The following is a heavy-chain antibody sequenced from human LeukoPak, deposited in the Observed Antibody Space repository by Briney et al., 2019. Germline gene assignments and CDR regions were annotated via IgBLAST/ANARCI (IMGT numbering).Heavy chain of an antibody. Sequence: PSETLSLTCTVSGGSISSGSYYWSWIRQPAGKGLEWIGRIYTSGSTNYNPSLKSRVTISVDTSKNQFSLKLSSVTAADTAVHYCARDGWAPYCGGDCLTRSAEEGEYFQHWGQGTLVTVSS. J-gene: IGHJ1*01. CDR2: IYTSGST. D-gene: IGHD2-21*02. CDR1: GGSISSGSYY. CDR3: ARDGWAPYCGGDCLTRSAEEGEYFQH. V-gene: IGHV4-61*02.